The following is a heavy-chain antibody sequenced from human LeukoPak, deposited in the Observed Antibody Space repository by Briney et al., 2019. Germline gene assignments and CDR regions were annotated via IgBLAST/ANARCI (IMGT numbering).Heavy chain of an antibody. CDR1: GGSISSSSYS. CDR3: STTIRGWYGVGDY. V-gene: IGHV4-39*01. J-gene: IGHJ4*02. CDR2: SSYSGST. D-gene: IGHD6-19*01. Sequence: SETLSLTCTVSGGSISSSSYSWGWIRQPPGKELEYIGSSSYSGSTYYNPSLKSRVTISVDTSKNQFSLNLNSVTAADTAVYYCSTTIRGWYGVGDYWGQGVLVTVSS.